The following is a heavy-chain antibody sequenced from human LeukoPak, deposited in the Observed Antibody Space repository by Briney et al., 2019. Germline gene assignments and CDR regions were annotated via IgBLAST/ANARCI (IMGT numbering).Heavy chain of an antibody. V-gene: IGHV4-4*02. CDR1: GDSITSHNW. D-gene: IGHD3-10*01. Sequence: PSETLSLTCAVSGDSITSHNWWSWVRQSPGKGLEWIGEIYHSGTTNYSPSLKSRVTISVDMSKNQLSLRLTSVTAADTAVYFCASCLFDYYYFDQWGQGTLVTVSS. CDR3: ASCLFDYYYFDQ. J-gene: IGHJ4*02. CDR2: IYHSGTT.